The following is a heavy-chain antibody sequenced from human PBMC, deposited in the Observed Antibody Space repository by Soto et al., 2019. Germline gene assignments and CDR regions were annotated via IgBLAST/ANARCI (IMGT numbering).Heavy chain of an antibody. Sequence: LRLSCAASGFTFSSHWMNWVRQGPGKGLVWVSRISGDGRTTSHADSVKGRFTISRDNAKNTLYLQMNSLRVEDTAVYYCARGVPNCSSSSCYFDFWGQGILVTVSS. CDR2: ISGDGRTT. CDR3: ARGVPNCSSSSCYFDF. D-gene: IGHD2-2*01. J-gene: IGHJ4*02. V-gene: IGHV3-74*01. CDR1: GFTFSSHW.